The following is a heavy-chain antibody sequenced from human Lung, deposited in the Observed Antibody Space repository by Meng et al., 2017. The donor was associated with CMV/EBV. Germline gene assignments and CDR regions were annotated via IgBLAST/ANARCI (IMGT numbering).Heavy chain of an antibody. CDR3: ARGFLSFVRVFDY. D-gene: IGHD2/OR15-2a*01. CDR1: GGSFSGYY. CDR2: INHSGST. Sequence: QGQVPQWGAGLLKPSETLSLTCAVYGGSFSGYYWSWIRQPPGKGLEWIGEINHSGSTNYNPSLKSRVTISVDTSKNQFSLKLSSVTAADTAVYYCARGFLSFVRVFDYWGQGTLVTVSS. J-gene: IGHJ4*02. V-gene: IGHV4-34*01.